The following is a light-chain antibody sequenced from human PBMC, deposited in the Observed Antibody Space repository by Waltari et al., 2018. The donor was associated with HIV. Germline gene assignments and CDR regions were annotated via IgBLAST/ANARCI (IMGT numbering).Light chain of an antibody. J-gene: IGLJ3*02. CDR3: SSVANSVTLSVL. CDR1: SSDIGYYNY. Sequence: QFALTQPASVSGSPGQSITISCSGTSSDIGYYNYVSWYQQHPGKAPKLMIYEVSNRPSGISNRFSDSKSGNTASLTISVLQAEDEADYFCSSVANSVTLSVLFGGGTKLTVL. CDR2: EVS. V-gene: IGLV2-14*01.